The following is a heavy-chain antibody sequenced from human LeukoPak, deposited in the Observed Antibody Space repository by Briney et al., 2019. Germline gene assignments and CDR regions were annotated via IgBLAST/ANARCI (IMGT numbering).Heavy chain of an antibody. CDR1: GGSISSYY. CDR2: IYYSGST. CDR3: ARAAVNYVFGSGSPFDVFDI. Sequence: SETLSLTCAVSGGSISSYYWSWIRQPPGKGLEWIGYIYYSGSTNYNPSLKSRVTISVDTSKNQFSLKLSSVTAADTAVYYCARAAVNYVFGSGSPFDVFDIGGQGTMVTVSS. V-gene: IGHV4-59*01. D-gene: IGHD3-3*01. J-gene: IGHJ3*02.